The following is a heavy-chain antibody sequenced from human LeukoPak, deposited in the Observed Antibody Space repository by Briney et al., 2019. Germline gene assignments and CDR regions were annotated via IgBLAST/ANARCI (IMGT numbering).Heavy chain of an antibody. CDR2: ISGSGGTT. CDR3: AKDIRSTSSRGYFDY. Sequence: GGSLRLSCAASGFTFSNYAMSWVRQAPGKGLEWVSAISGSGGTTYYADSVQGRFTISRDNSKNTLYLQMNSLRAEDTAVYYCAKDIRSTSSRGYFDYWGQGTLVTVSS. CDR1: GFTFSNYA. J-gene: IGHJ4*02. V-gene: IGHV3-23*01. D-gene: IGHD2-2*01.